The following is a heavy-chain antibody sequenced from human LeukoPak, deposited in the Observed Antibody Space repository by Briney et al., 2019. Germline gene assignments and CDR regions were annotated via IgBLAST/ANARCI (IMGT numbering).Heavy chain of an antibody. CDR1: GYTFSSYG. CDR2: INAYNGNT. V-gene: IGHV1-18*01. D-gene: IGHD3-22*01. Sequence: GASVKVSCKASGYTFSSYGVNWVRQAPGQGLEWMGWINAYNGNTNYAQKFQGRVTMTTDTSTSTAHMELRSLRSDDTAVYYCARPSYHYDTSSYYGPYYGMDVWGQGTTVTVSS. CDR3: ARPSYHYDTSSYYGPYYGMDV. J-gene: IGHJ6*02.